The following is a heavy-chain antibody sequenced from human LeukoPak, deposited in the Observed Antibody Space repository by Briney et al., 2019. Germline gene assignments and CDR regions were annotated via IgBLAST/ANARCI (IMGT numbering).Heavy chain of an antibody. CDR1: GFTFSSYA. D-gene: IGHD3-16*01. CDR2: ISYDGSNK. CDR3: ARVKDPGGYYYYYYMDV. V-gene: IGHV3-30*04. J-gene: IGHJ6*03. Sequence: GGSLRLSCAASGFTFSSYAMHWVRQAPGKGLEWVAVISYDGSNKYYADSVKGRFTISRDNSKNTLYLQMNSLRAEDTAVYYCARVKDPGGYYYYYYMDVWGKGTTVTVSS.